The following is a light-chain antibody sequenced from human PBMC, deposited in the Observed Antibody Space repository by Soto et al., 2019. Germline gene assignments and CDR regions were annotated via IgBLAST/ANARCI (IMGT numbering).Light chain of an antibody. V-gene: IGKV1-39*01. CDR3: QQSYTTPLT. CDR1: QNINTY. J-gene: IGKJ4*01. Sequence: DIQMTQSPYSLSAAVGDRVTIACRASQNINTYLNWYQQKPGKAPKLLIFDAASLQSGVPSRFSGSGSGTFFTLTISSLQPEDFATYYCQQSYTTPLTFGGGTKVDIK. CDR2: DAA.